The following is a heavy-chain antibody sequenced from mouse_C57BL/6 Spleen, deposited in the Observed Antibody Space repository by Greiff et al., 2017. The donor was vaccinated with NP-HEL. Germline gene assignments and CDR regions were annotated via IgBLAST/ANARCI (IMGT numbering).Heavy chain of an antibody. J-gene: IGHJ3*01. CDR2: IDPANGGT. V-gene: IGHV1-54*01. Sequence: VKLLQSVAELVRPGTSVKLSCTASGYAFNNYLIEWVKQRPGQGLEWIGMIDPANGGTKYNAKFQGKATLTADKSSNTAYMQLSSLTSEDSAVYFCARAEDAFAYWGQGTLVTVSA. CDR3: ARAEDAFAY. CDR1: GYAFNNYL.